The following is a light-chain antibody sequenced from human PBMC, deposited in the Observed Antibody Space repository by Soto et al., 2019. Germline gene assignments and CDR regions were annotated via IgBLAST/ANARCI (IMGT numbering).Light chain of an antibody. CDR2: WAS. CDR3: QQYYSTPYT. Sequence: DIVMTQSPDSLAVSLGEGATINCKSSQSVLYSSNNKNYLAWYQQKPGQPPKLIIYWASTRESGVPDRFSGSGSGTDFTLTISGLQAEDVALYYCQQYYSTPYTFGQGTKLEIK. V-gene: IGKV4-1*01. J-gene: IGKJ2*01. CDR1: QSVLYSSNNKNY.